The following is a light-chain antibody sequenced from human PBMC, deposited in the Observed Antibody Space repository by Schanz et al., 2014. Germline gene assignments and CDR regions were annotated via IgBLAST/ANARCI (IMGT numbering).Light chain of an antibody. V-gene: IGLV2-11*01. CDR2: DVS. Sequence: QSALTQPRSVSGSPGQSVTISCTGTSSDVGDYNYVSWYRQHPGKAPKLMIYDVSKRPSGVPDRFSGSKSGNTASLTISGLQAEDEADYYCCSYAGSYTNWVFGGGTKLTVL. CDR1: SSDVGDYNY. CDR3: CSYAGSYTNWV. J-gene: IGLJ3*02.